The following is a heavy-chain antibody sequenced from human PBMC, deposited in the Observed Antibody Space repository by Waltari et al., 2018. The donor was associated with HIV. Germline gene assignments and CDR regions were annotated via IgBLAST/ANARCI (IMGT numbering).Heavy chain of an antibody. J-gene: IGHJ4*02. Sequence: QVQLVQSGAAAKRPGASVKISCETSGYPIMNFGVSWVGQVPGQGLEWIGGSNTYGSHTKYPKKFLGRVTQTVDTPTGTAYMKLDNLTEDDTAVYFCARGPSVGGGGVDYWGQGTRVTVSS. D-gene: IGHD2-8*02. CDR2: SNTYGSHT. CDR1: GYPIMNFG. V-gene: IGHV1-18*01. CDR3: ARGPSVGGGGVDY.